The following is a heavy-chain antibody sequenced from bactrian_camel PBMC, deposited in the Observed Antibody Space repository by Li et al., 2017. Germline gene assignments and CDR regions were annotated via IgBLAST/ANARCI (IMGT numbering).Heavy chain of an antibody. Sequence: HVQLVESGGGSVQAGGSLRLSCAASGYTYRSNCMAWFRQAPGKEREGVAAVSTGGGRTSYADSVKGRFTISQDNAKNTVYLQMNSLEPEDTAMYYCAAARAVPWTWYDQDEYDDWGQGTQVTVS. V-gene: IGHV3S1*01. CDR2: VSTGGGRT. CDR1: GYTYRSNC. J-gene: IGHJ4*01. D-gene: IGHD3*01. CDR3: AAARAVPWTWYDQDEYDD.